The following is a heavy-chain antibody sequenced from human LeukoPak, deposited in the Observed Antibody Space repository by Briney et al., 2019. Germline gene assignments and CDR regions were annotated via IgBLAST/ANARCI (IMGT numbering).Heavy chain of an antibody. Sequence: GGSLRLSCAASGFTFSSYSMNWVRQAPGKGLEWVSAISSSSSYIYYADSVKGRFIISRDNAKNSLYLQMNSLRAEDTAVYYCASPYYDILTGYGHSPWGQGTLVTVSS. CDR1: GFTFSSYS. J-gene: IGHJ5*02. CDR2: ISSSSSYI. V-gene: IGHV3-21*01. D-gene: IGHD3-9*01. CDR3: ASPYYDILTGYGHSP.